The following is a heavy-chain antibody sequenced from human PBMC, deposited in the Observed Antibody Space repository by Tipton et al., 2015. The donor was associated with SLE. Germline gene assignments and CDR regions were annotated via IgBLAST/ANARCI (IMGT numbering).Heavy chain of an antibody. J-gene: IGHJ1*01. V-gene: IGHV4-30-2*01. CDR3: ARGRGATKFQH. Sequence: TLSLTCAVSGGSISSGGYSWSWIRQPPGKGLEWIGYIYHSGSTYYNPSLKSRVTISVDTSKNQFSLKLSSVTAADTAVYYCARGRGATKFQHWGQGTLVTVSS. CDR2: IYHSGST. CDR1: GGSISSGGYS. D-gene: IGHD1-26*01.